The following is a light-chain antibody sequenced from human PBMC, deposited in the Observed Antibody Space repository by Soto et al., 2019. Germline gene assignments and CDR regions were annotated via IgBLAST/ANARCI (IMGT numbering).Light chain of an antibody. CDR1: SSDVGGYNY. Sequence: QSALTQPRSVSGSPGQSVTISCTGTSSDVGGYNYVSWYQQHPGKAPKLMIYDVSKRPSGVPDRFSGSKSGNTASLTISGLQAEDEADYYCCSYAGSYTPLGSYTPFGGGTKVTVL. J-gene: IGLJ2*01. V-gene: IGLV2-11*01. CDR3: CSYAGSYTPLGSYTP. CDR2: DVS.